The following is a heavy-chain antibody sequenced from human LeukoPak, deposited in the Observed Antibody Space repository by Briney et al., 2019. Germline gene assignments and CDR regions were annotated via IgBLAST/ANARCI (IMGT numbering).Heavy chain of an antibody. CDR2: IYISVST. CDR1: GGSISSGSYY. D-gene: IGHD3-10*01. J-gene: IGHJ6*03. V-gene: IGHV4-61*02. CDR3: ARDRPDMVRGVIKVYYYYYMDV. Sequence: SQTLSLTCTVSGGSISSGSYYWSWIRKPAGKVLEWIKRIYISVSTNYKPSLKSRVTISVDTSKNQFSLKLSSVTAADTAVYYCARDRPDMVRGVIKVYYYYYMDVWGKGTTVTVSS.